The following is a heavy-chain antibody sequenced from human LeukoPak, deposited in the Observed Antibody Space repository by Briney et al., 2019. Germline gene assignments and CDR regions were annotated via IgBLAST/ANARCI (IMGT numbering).Heavy chain of an antibody. V-gene: IGHV3-23*01. CDR2: ISGSGGST. CDR1: GFTFSSYA. J-gene: IGHJ5*02. CDR3: AKVGSGYYINWFDP. D-gene: IGHD3-3*01. Sequence: GGSLRLSCAASGFTFSSYAMSWVRPAPGKGLEWVSAISGSGGSTYYADSVKGRFTISRDNSKNTLYLQMNSLRAEDTAVYYCAKVGSGYYINWFDPWGQGTLVTVSS.